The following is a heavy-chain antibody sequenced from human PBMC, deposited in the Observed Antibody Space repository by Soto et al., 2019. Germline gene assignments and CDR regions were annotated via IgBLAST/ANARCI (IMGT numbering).Heavy chain of an antibody. CDR1: GDSVSNENYY. D-gene: IGHD3-16*01. Sequence: SETLSLTCAVSGDSVSNENYYWSWIRQPPGKGLEWIGYIYYSGTTNYNSYLKSRLSLSVDMSKNQFSLKLTSVTAADTAVYFCARSQRGRTAFTFDYWGPGTLVTVSS. J-gene: IGHJ4*02. CDR3: ARSQRGRTAFTFDY. CDR2: IYYSGTT. V-gene: IGHV4-61*01.